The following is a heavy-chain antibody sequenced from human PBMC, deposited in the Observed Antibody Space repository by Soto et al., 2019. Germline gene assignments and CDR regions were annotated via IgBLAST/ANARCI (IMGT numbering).Heavy chain of an antibody. V-gene: IGHV3-53*01. CDR2: IYSDGTT. D-gene: IGHD6-6*01. CDR3: ARRDSSSGAFDF. CDR1: GFTVSSNY. Sequence: GGSLRLSCAVSGFTVSSNYMNWVRQAPGKGLEWVSVIYSDGTTYYADSVKGRFTISRDNSKNTLYLQMNSLRAEDTALYYCARRDSSSGAFDFWGQGTMVTVSS. J-gene: IGHJ3*01.